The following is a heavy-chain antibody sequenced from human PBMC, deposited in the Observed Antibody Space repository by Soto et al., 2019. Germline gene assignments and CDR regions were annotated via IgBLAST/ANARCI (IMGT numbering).Heavy chain of an antibody. V-gene: IGHV3-48*03. J-gene: IGHJ4*02. D-gene: IGHD3-22*01. Sequence: PGGSLRLSCAASGFTFSSYEMNWVRQAPGKGLEWVSYISSSGSTIYYADSVKGRFTISRDNAKNSLYLQMNSLRAEDTAVYYCARAMIVVETGFDYWGQGTLVTVSS. CDR2: ISSSGSTI. CDR3: ARAMIVVETGFDY. CDR1: GFTFSSYE.